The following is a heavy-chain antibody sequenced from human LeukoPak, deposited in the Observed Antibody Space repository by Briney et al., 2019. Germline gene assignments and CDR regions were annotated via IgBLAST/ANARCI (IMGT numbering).Heavy chain of an antibody. CDR3: AREVSEGFDF. V-gene: IGHV3-21*01. CDR1: GFTFSGYS. Sequence: GGSLRLSCTASGFTFSGYSMNWIRQAPGKGLEWVSSFGTRSTSIYHAGSVKGRFAIPRDNAKNSLYLQMNSLRAEDPALYYCAREVSEGFDFWGQGTLVTVSS. J-gene: IGHJ4*02. D-gene: IGHD3-22*01. CDR2: FGTRSTSI.